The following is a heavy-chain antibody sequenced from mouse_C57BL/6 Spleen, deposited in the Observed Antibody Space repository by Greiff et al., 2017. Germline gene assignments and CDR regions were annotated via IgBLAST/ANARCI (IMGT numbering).Heavy chain of an antibody. Sequence: EVKLVESEGGLVQPGSSMKLSCTASGFTFSDYYMAWVRQVPEKGLEWVANINYDGSSTYYLDSLKSRFIISRDNAKNILYLQMSSLKSEDTATYYCAREESSYGFAYWGQGTLVTVSA. V-gene: IGHV5-16*01. CDR1: GFTFSDYY. J-gene: IGHJ3*01. D-gene: IGHD1-1*01. CDR3: AREESSYGFAY. CDR2: INYDGSST.